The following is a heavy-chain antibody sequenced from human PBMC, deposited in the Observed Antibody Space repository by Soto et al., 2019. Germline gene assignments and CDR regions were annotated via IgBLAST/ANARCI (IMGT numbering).Heavy chain of an antibody. Sequence: SETLSLTCVVSGGPISGGSYYWTWIRQFPGRGLEWLGYIDDSGTTYHNPSLRGRLTLSIDTSKKKISLKLTSVTAADTAVYYCAQDALPIRAVIANWGRGALGTVSS. CDR3: AQDALPIRAVIAN. J-gene: IGHJ4*02. CDR1: GGPISGGSYY. D-gene: IGHD3-10*01. CDR2: IDDSGTT. V-gene: IGHV4-31*11.